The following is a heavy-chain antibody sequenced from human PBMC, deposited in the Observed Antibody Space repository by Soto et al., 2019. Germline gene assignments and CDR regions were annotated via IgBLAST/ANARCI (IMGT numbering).Heavy chain of an antibody. CDR3: ARSLDWYALDY. J-gene: IGHJ4*02. V-gene: IGHV4-4*02. CDR1: GVSIGSNYY. CDR2: MYHIGSV. Sequence: QVLLQESGPGLVQPSGTLSLSCVVSGVSIGSNYYWGWVRQSPGKGLEWLGDMYHIGSVNYNPSLNSRVTIAMDNAQNQFSLKLNSVTAADTAVYYCARSLDWYALDYWGQGTLVIVSS. D-gene: IGHD3-9*01.